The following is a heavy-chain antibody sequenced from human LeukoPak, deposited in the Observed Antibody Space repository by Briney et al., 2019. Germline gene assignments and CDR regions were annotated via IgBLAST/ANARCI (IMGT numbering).Heavy chain of an antibody. J-gene: IGHJ4*02. Sequence: GASVKVSCKASGYTFTGYYMHWVRQAPGQGLEWMGWINPNSGGTNYAQKFQGRVTMTRDTSISTAYMELRSLRSDDTAVYYCARDFADSSGYAEGSWGQGTLVTVSS. V-gene: IGHV1-2*02. CDR1: GYTFTGYY. D-gene: IGHD3-22*01. CDR3: ARDFADSSGYAEGS. CDR2: INPNSGGT.